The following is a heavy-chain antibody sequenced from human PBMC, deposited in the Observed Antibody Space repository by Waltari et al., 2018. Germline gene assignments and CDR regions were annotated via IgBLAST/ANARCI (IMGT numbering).Heavy chain of an antibody. J-gene: IGHJ4*02. CDR1: GGSFSGYY. V-gene: IGHV4-34*01. CDR3: ASWYYYDSSPLAH. Sequence: QVQLQQWGAGLLKPSETLSLTCAVYGGSFSGYYWSWIRQPPGKGLEWIGEINHSGSTNYNPSLKSRVTISVDTSKNQFSLKLSSVTAADTAVYYCASWYYYDSSPLAHWGQGTLVTVSS. CDR2: INHSGST. D-gene: IGHD3-22*01.